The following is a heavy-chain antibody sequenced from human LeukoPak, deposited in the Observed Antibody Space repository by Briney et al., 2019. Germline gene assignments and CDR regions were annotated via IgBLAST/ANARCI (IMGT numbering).Heavy chain of an antibody. CDR3: ARLTTTVTTLGTNWFDP. D-gene: IGHD4-17*01. CDR1: GGSISSSSYY. Sequence: KPSETLSLTCTVSGGSISSSSYYWGWIRQPPGKGLEWIGSIYYSGSTYYNPSLKSRVTISVDTSKNQFSLKLSSVTAADTAVYYCARLTTTVTTLGTNWFDPWGQGTLVTVSS. CDR2: IYYSGST. V-gene: IGHV4-39*01. J-gene: IGHJ5*02.